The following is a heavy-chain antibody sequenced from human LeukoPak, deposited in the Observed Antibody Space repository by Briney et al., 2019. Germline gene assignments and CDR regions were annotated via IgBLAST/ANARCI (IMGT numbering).Heavy chain of an antibody. CDR3: ARGIGREVGATAGYFDY. CDR1: GFTFNNYA. D-gene: IGHD1-26*01. V-gene: IGHV3-30*03. J-gene: IGHJ4*02. CDR2: ISYDGTSK. Sequence: PGRSLRLSCAASGFTFNNYAMHWVRQAPGRGLEWVAVISYDGTSKYYADSVKGRFTISRDNSKNTLYLQMNSLRAEDTAVYYCARGIGREVGATAGYFDYWGQGTLVTVSS.